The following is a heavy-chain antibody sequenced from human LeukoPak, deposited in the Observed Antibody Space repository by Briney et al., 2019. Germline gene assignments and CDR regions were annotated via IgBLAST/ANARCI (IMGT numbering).Heavy chain of an antibody. V-gene: IGHV3-74*01. J-gene: IGHJ4*02. Sequence: LSGGSLRLSCAASGFTFSSYWMHWVRQAPGQGLVWLSRLSTDGSSTDYADSVKGRFTTSRDNAKNTLYLQMNSLRVEDTAVYYCARDSAAVQFDYWGQGTLVTVSS. CDR3: ARDSAAVQFDY. D-gene: IGHD6-13*01. CDR1: GFTFSSYW. CDR2: LSTDGSST.